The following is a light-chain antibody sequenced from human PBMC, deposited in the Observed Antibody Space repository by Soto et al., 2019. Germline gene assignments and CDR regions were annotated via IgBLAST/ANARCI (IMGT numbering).Light chain of an antibody. J-gene: IGKJ1*01. Sequence: EIVLTQSPGILSLSPGERATLSCRASQSVSSSYLAWYQQTPGQAPRLVIYGASSRATGIPDRFSGSGAGTDFTLTISRLEPEDVAVDYCQQYGSSTWTFGQGTKVDIK. V-gene: IGKV3-20*01. CDR1: QSVSSSY. CDR3: QQYGSSTWT. CDR2: GAS.